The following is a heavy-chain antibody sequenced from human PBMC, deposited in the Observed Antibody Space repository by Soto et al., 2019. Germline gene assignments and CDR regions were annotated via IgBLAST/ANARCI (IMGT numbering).Heavy chain of an antibody. CDR2: ISAYNGNT. CDR1: GYTFTSYG. D-gene: IGHD3-22*01. Sequence: ASVKVSCKASGYTFTSYGISWVRRAPGQGLEWMGWISAYNGNTNYTQKLQGRVTMTTDTYTSTAYMALRILRSDDTAVYYCARDQTMIVVVVEPELLSDDGSKLDYWGQGNLVAVHS. J-gene: IGHJ4*02. V-gene: IGHV1-18*01. CDR3: ARDQTMIVVVVEPELLSDDGSKLDY.